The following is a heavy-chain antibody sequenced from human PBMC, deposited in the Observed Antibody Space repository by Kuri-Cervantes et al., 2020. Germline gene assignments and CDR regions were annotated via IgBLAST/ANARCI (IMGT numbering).Heavy chain of an antibody. J-gene: IGHJ3*02. CDR2: ISGNGGGT. D-gene: IGHD6-13*01. CDR1: GFTFSNYA. Sequence: GGSLRLSCAASGFTFSNYAMSWVRQGPGKGLEWVSGISGNGGGTYYADSVKGRFTISRDNAKNSLYLQMNSLRAEDTAVYYCARQVAVAAAERGAFDIWGQGTMVTVSS. V-gene: IGHV3-23*01. CDR3: ARQVAVAAAERGAFDI.